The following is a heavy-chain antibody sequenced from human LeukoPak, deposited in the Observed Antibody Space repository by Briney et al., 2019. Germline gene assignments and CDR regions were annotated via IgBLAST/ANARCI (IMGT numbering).Heavy chain of an antibody. CDR3: AKDVIVVVPAAPPHFYYMDV. CDR2: IWYDGSNK. D-gene: IGHD2-2*01. CDR1: GFTFSSYG. J-gene: IGHJ6*03. Sequence: GGSLRLSCAASGFTFSSYGMHWVRQAPGKGLEWVAVIWYDGSNKYYADSVKGRFTISRDNSKNTLYLQMSSLRAEDTAVYYCAKDVIVVVPAAPPHFYYMDVWGKGTTVTVSS. V-gene: IGHV3-33*06.